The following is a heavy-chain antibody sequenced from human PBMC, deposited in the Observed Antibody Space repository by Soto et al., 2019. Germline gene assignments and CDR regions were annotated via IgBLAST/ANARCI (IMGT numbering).Heavy chain of an antibody. V-gene: IGHV3-23*01. CDR3: AKRAPYCFDS. Sequence: EVHLLESGGGLVQPGGSLRLSCAASGFTYINYAMSWVRQAPGKGLEWVSTIGTSGGTYYPDSVRGRFTISRDNSRNTLYLQMNSLRPEDTAVYYCAKRAPYCFDSWGQGTQVTVSS. CDR2: IGTSGGT. J-gene: IGHJ4*02. CDR1: GFTYINYA.